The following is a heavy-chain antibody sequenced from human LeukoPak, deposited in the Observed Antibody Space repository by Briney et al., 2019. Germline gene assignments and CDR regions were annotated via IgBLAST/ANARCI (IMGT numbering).Heavy chain of an antibody. CDR2: IYYLGST. CDR1: GGSVSSYY. J-gene: IGHJ2*01. CDR3: ARDRPGSYWYFDL. D-gene: IGHD3-10*01. Sequence: SETLSVTCTVSGGSVSSYYWRWIRQRPGKGLEWVGHIYYLGSTNYNPSLKSRVTISIDTSKNYFSLKLNSVIAADTAVYYCARDRPGSYWYFDLWGRGTLVTVSS. V-gene: IGHV4-59*02.